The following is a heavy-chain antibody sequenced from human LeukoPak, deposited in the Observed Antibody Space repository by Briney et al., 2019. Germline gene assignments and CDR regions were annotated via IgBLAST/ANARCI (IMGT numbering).Heavy chain of an antibody. D-gene: IGHD1-14*01. Sequence: GGSLRLSCAASGFTFGNSWVHWVRQAPGKGLVWVSLINADGSTATYADSVEGRFTISRDNARNTLSLQMNSLTIEDTAVYYCVVVVEPPDSDGFDVWGQGTMITVSS. CDR3: VVVVEPPDSDGFDV. V-gene: IGHV3-74*01. J-gene: IGHJ3*01. CDR2: INADGSTA. CDR1: GFTFGNSW.